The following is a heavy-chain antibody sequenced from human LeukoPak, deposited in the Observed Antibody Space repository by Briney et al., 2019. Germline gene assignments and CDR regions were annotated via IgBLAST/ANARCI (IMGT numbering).Heavy chain of an antibody. D-gene: IGHD6-19*01. V-gene: IGHV4-39*07. CDR1: GGSISSSSYY. CDR2: IYYSGST. Sequence: PSETLSLTCTVSGGSISSSSYYWGWIRQPPGKGLEWIGSIYYSGSTYYNPSLKSRVTISVDTSKNRFSLKLSSVTAADTAVYYCARGEGVRLYSSGWFDYWGQGTLVTVSS. J-gene: IGHJ4*02. CDR3: ARGEGVRLYSSGWFDY.